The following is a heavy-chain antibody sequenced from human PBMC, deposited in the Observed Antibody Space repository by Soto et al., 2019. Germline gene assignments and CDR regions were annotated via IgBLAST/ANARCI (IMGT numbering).Heavy chain of an antibody. V-gene: IGHV1-69*06. CDR1: GGTFSGYA. Sequence: GASVQLSCEASGGTFSGYAISWGRQAPGQGLEWMGGIIPIFGTANYAQKFQGRVTITADKSTSTAYMELSSLRSEDTAVYYCARAGQHVGALDDWGQGSFVTGSS. J-gene: IGHJ4*02. CDR2: IIPIFGTA. D-gene: IGHD6-6*01. CDR3: ARAGQHVGALDD.